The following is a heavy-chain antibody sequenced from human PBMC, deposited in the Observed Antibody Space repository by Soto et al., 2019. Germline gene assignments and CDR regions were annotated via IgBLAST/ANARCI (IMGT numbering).Heavy chain of an antibody. CDR3: VRGRGYSYQNYFDL. Sequence: TPSLTLPVSGGSIQGGGYYWAWVRQHPEKGLEWLGNIDHSGTTYYNPSLRSRLSISPDTSQNQFSLQVTSMTAADTAVYFCVRGRGYSYQNYFDLWGQGSLVTVSS. CDR1: GGSIQGGGYY. V-gene: IGHV4-31*03. J-gene: IGHJ5*02. D-gene: IGHD5-18*01. CDR2: IDHSGTT.